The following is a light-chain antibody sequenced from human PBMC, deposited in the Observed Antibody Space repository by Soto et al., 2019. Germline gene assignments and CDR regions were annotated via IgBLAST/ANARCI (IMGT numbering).Light chain of an antibody. J-gene: IGKJ1*01. CDR2: KAS. CDR3: QQYNTYPMT. CDR1: QSISSW. Sequence: DIQMTQSPSTLSASVGDRVTITCRASQSISSWLAWYQQKPGKGPNLLIYKASSLESGVPSRFSGSGSGTEFTLTSSSLHPDDFATYYCQQYNTYPMTFGHGTKVEIK. V-gene: IGKV1-5*03.